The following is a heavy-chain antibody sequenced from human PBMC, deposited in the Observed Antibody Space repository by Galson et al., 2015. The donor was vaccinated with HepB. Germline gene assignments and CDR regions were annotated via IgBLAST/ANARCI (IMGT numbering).Heavy chain of an antibody. V-gene: IGHV3-74*01. CDR1: GFTFSSYW. CDR2: INSDGSST. Sequence: SLRLSCAASGFTFSSYWMHWVRQAPGKGLVWVSRINSDGSSTSYADSVKGRFTISRDNAKNTLYLQMNSLRAEDTAVYYCARAAGSDYDFDYWGQGTLVTVSS. D-gene: IGHD4-17*01. J-gene: IGHJ4*02. CDR3: ARAAGSDYDFDY.